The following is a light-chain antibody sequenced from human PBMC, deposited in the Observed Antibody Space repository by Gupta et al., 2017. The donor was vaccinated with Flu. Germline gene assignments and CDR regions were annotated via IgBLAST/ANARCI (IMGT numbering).Light chain of an antibody. J-gene: IGKJ1*01. Sequence: IVLTQSQGTLSLSPGERATLSSRSNQGVSSTSLAWYQQKPGQAPSLLIYWASNRATGIPDRFSGRGSGTDFTLTISRLEPEDVAVYYCHQYCSSPRTFGQGTKVEIK. CDR3: HQYCSSPRT. V-gene: IGKV3-20*01. CDR2: WAS. CDR1: QGVSSTS.